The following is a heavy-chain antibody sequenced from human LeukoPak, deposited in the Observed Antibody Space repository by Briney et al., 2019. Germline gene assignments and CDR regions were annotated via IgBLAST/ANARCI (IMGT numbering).Heavy chain of an antibody. CDR1: GFTFSSYS. CDR2: ISSSSSTI. CDR3: ARAQYYDILTGYCPFVY. V-gene: IGHV3-48*01. Sequence: GGSLRLSCAASGFTFSSYSMNWVRQAPGKGLEWVSYISSSSSTIYYADSVKGRFTISRDNAKNSLYLQMNSLRAEDTAVYYCARAQYYDILTGYCPFVYWGQGTLVTVSS. D-gene: IGHD3-9*01. J-gene: IGHJ4*02.